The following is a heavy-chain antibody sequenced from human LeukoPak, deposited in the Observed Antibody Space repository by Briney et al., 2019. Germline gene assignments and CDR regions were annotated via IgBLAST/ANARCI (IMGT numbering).Heavy chain of an antibody. V-gene: IGHV3-23*01. CDR3: AKDMGVDTAMVTSLYFDY. J-gene: IGHJ4*02. CDR1: GFTFRSYA. Sequence: GGSLRLSCAASGFTFRSYAMSWVRQAPGKGLEWVSAISGSGGSTYYADSVKGRFTISRDNSKNTLYLQMNSLRAEDTAVYYCAKDMGVDTAMVTSLYFDYWGQGTLVTVSS. D-gene: IGHD5-18*01. CDR2: ISGSGGST.